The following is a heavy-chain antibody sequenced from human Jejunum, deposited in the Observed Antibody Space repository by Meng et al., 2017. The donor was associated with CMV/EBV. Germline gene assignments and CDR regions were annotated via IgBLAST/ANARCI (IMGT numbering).Heavy chain of an antibody. CDR3: ARVGDGYNFDY. CDR2: IYYSGST. V-gene: IGHV4-61*01. D-gene: IGHD5-24*01. J-gene: IGHJ4*02. CDR1: GGSVSSGSYY. Sequence: CTVSGGSVSSGSYYWSWIRQPPGKGLEWIGYIYYSGSTNYNPSLKSRVTISVDTSKNQFSLKLSSVTAADTAVYYCARVGDGYNFDYWGQGTLVTVSS.